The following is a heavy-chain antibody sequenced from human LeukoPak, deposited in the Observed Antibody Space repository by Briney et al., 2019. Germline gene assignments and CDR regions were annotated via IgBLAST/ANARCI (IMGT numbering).Heavy chain of an antibody. Sequence: GASVKVSCKASGGTFSSYAISWVRQAPGQGLEWMGGIIPIFGTANYAQKFQGRVTITADESTSTAYMELSSLRSEDTAVYYCARVSQASHRYCSAGGCYRNSFDYWGQGTLVTVSS. D-gene: IGHD2-15*01. CDR2: IIPIFGTA. V-gene: IGHV1-69*13. CDR3: ARVSQASHRYCSAGGCYRNSFDY. CDR1: GGTFSSYA. J-gene: IGHJ4*02.